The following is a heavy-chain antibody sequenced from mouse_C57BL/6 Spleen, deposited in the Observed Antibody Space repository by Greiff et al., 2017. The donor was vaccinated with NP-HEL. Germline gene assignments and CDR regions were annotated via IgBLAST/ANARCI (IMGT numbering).Heavy chain of an antibody. V-gene: IGHV2-2*01. J-gene: IGHJ4*01. CDR2: IWSGGST. Sequence: QVQLKQSGPGLVQPSQSLSITCTVSGFSLTSYGVHWVRQSPGKGLEWLGVIWSGGSTDSNAAFISRLSISKDHSKSQVFFKINSLQADDTAIYYCASSLAYYSNLYYAMDYWGQGASVTVSS. D-gene: IGHD2-5*01. CDR1: GFSLTSYG. CDR3: ASSLAYYSNLYYAMDY.